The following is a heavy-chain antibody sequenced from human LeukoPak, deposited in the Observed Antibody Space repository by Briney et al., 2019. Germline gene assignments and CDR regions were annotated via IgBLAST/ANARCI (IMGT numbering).Heavy chain of an antibody. CDR1: GGTFSSYA. CDR2: IIPIFGTA. D-gene: IGHD1-26*01. CDR3: ASFSGRVVGASDI. V-gene: IGHV1-69*05. Sequence: SVKVSCKASGGTFSSYAISWVRQAPGQGLEWMGGIIPIFGTANYAQKFQGRVTITTDESTSTAYMELSSLRSEDTAVYYCASFSGRVVGASDIWGQGTMVTVSS. J-gene: IGHJ3*02.